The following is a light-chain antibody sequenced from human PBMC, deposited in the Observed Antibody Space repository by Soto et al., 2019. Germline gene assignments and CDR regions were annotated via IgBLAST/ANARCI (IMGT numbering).Light chain of an antibody. Sequence: DVVMTQSPLSLPVTLGQPASISCRSSQSLVYSDGNAYLNWFHQRPGQSPRRLIYKVSYRDSGVPDRFSGSVSGTDFTLKISRVEAEDVWVYYCMQGTRWPPYTFCQGTKLKIK. CDR1: QSLVYSDGNAY. CDR3: MQGTRWPPYT. V-gene: IGKV2-30*01. J-gene: IGKJ2*01. CDR2: KVS.